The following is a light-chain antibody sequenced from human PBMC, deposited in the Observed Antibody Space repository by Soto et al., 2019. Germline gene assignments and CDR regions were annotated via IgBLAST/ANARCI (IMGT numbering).Light chain of an antibody. V-gene: IGKV3-15*01. J-gene: IGKJ2*01. CDR3: QQYNNWPPYT. Sequence: EIVMTQSQATLSVSPGERATLSCRASQSVSSNLAWYQQKPGQAPRLLIYGAYTRATGIPARFSGSGSGTEFTLTISSLQSEDFAGYYCQQYNNWPPYTFGQGTKLEIK. CDR2: GAY. CDR1: QSVSSN.